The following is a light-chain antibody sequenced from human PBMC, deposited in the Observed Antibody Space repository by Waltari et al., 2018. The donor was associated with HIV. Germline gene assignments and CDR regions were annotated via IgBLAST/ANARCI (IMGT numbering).Light chain of an antibody. J-gene: IGLJ2*01. CDR3: YSAADNNISF. CDR2: KAS. V-gene: IGLV3-27*01. Sequence: SFELTQQSSVSVSPAQTARITCAGDPLGKKYARWCQQKPGQAPLLVISKASDRPSGIPVRFSGSNSGTTVTMTMSRAQVEDDDDYYCYSAADNNISFFGGGTKLTVL. CDR1: PLGKKY.